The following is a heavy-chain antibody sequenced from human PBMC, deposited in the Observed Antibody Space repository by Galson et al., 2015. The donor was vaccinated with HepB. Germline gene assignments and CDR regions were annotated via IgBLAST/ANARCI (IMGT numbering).Heavy chain of an antibody. CDR2: ISWDGGST. V-gene: IGHV3-43D*03. Sequence: SLRLSCAASGFTVSTNYMTWVRQAPGKGLEWVSLISWDGGSTYYADSVKGRFTISRDNSKNSLYLQMNSLRAEDTALYYCAKVIGYCSSTSCSGDAFDIWGQGTMVTVSS. J-gene: IGHJ3*02. CDR3: AKVIGYCSSTSCSGDAFDI. D-gene: IGHD2-2*01. CDR1: GFTVSTNY.